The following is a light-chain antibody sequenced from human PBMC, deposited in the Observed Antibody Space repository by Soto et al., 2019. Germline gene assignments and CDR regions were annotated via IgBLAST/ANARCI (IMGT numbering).Light chain of an antibody. CDR1: QSISSW. CDR3: QQYDIFSLT. V-gene: IGKV1-5*03. CDR2: KAS. J-gene: IGKJ4*01. Sequence: DIQMTQSPSTLSASVGDRVTITCRASQSISSWLAWYQQKPGKAPKRLIYKASTLESGIPSRLSGGGSGTEFTLTISSLQPDDFATYYCQQYDIFSLTFGGGTKVEVK.